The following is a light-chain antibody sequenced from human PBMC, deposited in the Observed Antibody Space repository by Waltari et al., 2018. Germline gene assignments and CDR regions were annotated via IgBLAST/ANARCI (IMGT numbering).Light chain of an antibody. CDR2: WAS. Sequence: DIVMTQSPDSLGLSLGESATINCKSSQSVSYSSNNKNYLPWYQQKPGQPPKMIIYWASTRESGVPDRFSGSGSGTDFTLTISSLQAEDVAVYYCLQTYVSPYTFGQGTNLEI. J-gene: IGKJ2*01. V-gene: IGKV4-1*01. CDR1: QSVSYSSNNKNY. CDR3: LQTYVSPYT.